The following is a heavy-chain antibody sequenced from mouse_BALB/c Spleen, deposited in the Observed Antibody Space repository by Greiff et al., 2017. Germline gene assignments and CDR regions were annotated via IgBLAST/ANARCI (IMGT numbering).Heavy chain of an antibody. CDR2: IRNKANGYTT. V-gene: IGHV7-3*02. D-gene: IGHD1-2*01. Sequence: EVKLMESGGGLVQPGGSLRLSCATSGFTFTDYYMSWVRQPPGKALEWLGFIRNKANGYTTEYSASVKGRFTISRDNSQSILYLQMNTLRAEDSATYYCARANSLLGHVWFAYWGQGTLVTVSA. CDR1: GFTFTDYY. CDR3: ARANSLLGHVWFAY. J-gene: IGHJ3*01.